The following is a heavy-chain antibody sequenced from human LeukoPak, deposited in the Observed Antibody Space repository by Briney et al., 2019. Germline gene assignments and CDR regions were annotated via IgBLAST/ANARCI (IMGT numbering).Heavy chain of an antibody. Sequence: KSGGSLRLSCAASGFTFSSYSMNWVRQAPGKGLEWVSSISSSSSYIYYADSVKGRFTISRDNAKNSLYLQMNSLRAEDTAFYYCARDGYSGSGSLSVFSFEYWGQGTLVTVSS. CDR3: ARDGYSGSGSLSVFSFEY. V-gene: IGHV3-21*04. J-gene: IGHJ4*02. CDR1: GFTFSSYS. CDR2: ISSSSSYI. D-gene: IGHD3-10*01.